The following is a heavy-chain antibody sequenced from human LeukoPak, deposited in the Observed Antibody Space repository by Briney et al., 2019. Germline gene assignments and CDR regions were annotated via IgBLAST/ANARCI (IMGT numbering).Heavy chain of an antibody. CDR1: GYTFTGYY. Sequence: ASVKVSCKASGYTFTGYYMHWVRQAPGQGLEWMGWINPNSGGTNYAQKFQGRVTMTRDTSISTAYMELSRLRSDDTAVYYCARVPGYCTNGVCYTFDYWGQGTLVTVCS. V-gene: IGHV1-2*02. J-gene: IGHJ4*02. CDR3: ARVPGYCTNGVCYTFDY. D-gene: IGHD2-8*01. CDR2: INPNSGGT.